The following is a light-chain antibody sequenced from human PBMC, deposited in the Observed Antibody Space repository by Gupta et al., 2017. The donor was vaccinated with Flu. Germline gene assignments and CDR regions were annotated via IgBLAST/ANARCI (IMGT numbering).Light chain of an antibody. J-gene: IGKJ2*01. Sequence: EIVLTQSPATLSVSPGERATLSCRASQSVAINLAWYQHKPGRSPRLLIYSASTRAPGIPPRFSGSGSGTEFSLTISSLQSEDFAVYYCQQYYNWPPVTFGQGTKLEI. V-gene: IGKV3-15*01. CDR3: QQYYNWPPVT. CDR1: QSVAIN. CDR2: SAS.